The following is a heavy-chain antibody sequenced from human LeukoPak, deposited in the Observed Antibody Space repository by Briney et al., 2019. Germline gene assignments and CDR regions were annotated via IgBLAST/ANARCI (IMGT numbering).Heavy chain of an antibody. J-gene: IGHJ5*02. Sequence: PSETLSLTCTVSGGSISGYFWTWIRQPPGKGLEWIGYIYYTGNTNYNPSLKSRVTISIDTSKNHFSLNVNSVTAADAAMYYCVRSKSCAYRWFALWGPGTLVTVSS. CDR2: IYYTGNT. V-gene: IGHV4-59*01. CDR1: GGSISGYF. D-gene: IGHD2-21*01. CDR3: VRSKSCAYRWFAL.